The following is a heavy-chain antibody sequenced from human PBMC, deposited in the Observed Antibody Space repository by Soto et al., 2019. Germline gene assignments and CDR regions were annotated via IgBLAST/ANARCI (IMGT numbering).Heavy chain of an antibody. CDR2: LSFDGSSK. Sequence: QVQLVESGGGVVQPGRSLRLSCEASGFNLDGYTMHWVRQAPGKGLEWVAVLSFDGSSKFYADSVKGRVTVSRDNSKNTVYLLMNSLRTEDTAVYYCARDNYYVGSLGYWGQGTLVSVSS. V-gene: IGHV3-30*04. CDR1: GFNLDGYT. J-gene: IGHJ4*02. CDR3: ARDNYYVGSLGY. D-gene: IGHD3-10*02.